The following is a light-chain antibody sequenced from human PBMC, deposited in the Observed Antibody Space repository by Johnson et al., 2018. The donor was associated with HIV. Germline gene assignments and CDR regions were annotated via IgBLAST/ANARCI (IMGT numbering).Light chain of an antibody. V-gene: IGLV1-51*02. CDR1: SSNIGNNY. Sequence: QSVLTQPPSVSAAPGQKVTISCSGSSSNIGNNYVSWYQQLPGTAPKLLIYENNKRPSGIPDRFSGSKSGTSATLGITRLQTGDEADYYCGTWDISLSAGGGFGPGTKVTVL. J-gene: IGLJ1*01. CDR3: GTWDISLSAGGG. CDR2: ENN.